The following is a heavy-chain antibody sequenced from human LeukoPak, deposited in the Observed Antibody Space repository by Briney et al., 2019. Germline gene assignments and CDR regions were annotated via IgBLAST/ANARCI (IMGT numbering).Heavy chain of an antibody. CDR3: ARGGYSSTLYGRYQH. CDR1: GFTFSRYG. V-gene: IGHV3-21*01. Sequence: NAGGSLRLSCAASGFTFSRYGMSWVRQAPGKGLEWVSSISSSSSYIYYADSVKGRFTISRDNAKNSLYLQMNSLRAEDTAVYYCARGGYSSTLYGRYQHWGQGTLVTVSP. D-gene: IGHD6-13*01. CDR2: ISSSSSYI. J-gene: IGHJ1*01.